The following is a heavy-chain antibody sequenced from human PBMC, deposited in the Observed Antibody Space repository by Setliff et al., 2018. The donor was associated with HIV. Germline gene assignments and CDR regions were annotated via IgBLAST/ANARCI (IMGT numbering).Heavy chain of an antibody. CDR2: IRSKAYGGTT. CDR1: GFTFGDYG. V-gene: IGHV3-49*04. J-gene: IGHJ4*02. D-gene: IGHD3-22*01. CDR3: TTSHLITMIMVRFDY. Sequence: GGSLRLSCTASGFTFGDYGMSWVRQAPGKGLEWVGFIRSKAYGGTTEYAASVKGRFTISRDDSKSIAYLQMNSLKTEDTAVYYCTTSHLITMIMVRFDYWGQGTLVTVSS.